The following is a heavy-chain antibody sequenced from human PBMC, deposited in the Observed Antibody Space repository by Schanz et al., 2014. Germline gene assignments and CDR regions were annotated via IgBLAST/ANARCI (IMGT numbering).Heavy chain of an antibody. CDR2: IIPILGIA. D-gene: IGHD6-13*01. CDR3: ASSGAGYSSSWDFDY. CDR1: GYTFTSYD. J-gene: IGHJ4*02. V-gene: IGHV1-69*09. Sequence: QVQLIQSGAEVKKPGASVKVSCTASGYTFTSYDINWVRQAPGQGLEWMGRIIPILGIANYAQNFQGRVTITADKSTFTAYMDVSSLRSEDTAVYYCASSGAGYSSSWDFDYWGQGTLVTVSS.